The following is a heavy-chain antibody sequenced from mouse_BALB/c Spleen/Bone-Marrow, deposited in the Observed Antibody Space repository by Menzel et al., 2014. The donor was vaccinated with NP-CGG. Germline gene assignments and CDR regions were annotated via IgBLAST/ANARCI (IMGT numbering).Heavy chain of an antibody. CDR2: INPSNGGT. V-gene: IGHV1S16*01. J-gene: IGHJ4*01. CDR1: GYTFTSYW. D-gene: IGHD1-1*01. CDR3: TYMGYYGSSYAMDY. Sequence: VKLVESGAELVKPGASVKLSRKASGYTFTSYWMHWVKLRPGQGFEWIGEINPSNGGTNYNEKFKGKATLTVDKSSSTAYMQLSSLTSEDSAVYYCTYMGYYGSSYAMDYWGQGTSVTVSS.